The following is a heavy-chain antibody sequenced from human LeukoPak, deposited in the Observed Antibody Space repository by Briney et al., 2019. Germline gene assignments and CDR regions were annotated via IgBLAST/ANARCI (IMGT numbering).Heavy chain of an antibody. Sequence: SETLSLTCTVSGGPITTYYWTWIRQPPGKGLEWIGHIYDSGSTNYNPSLKSRVTISVDTSKNQFSLNLSSVTAADTAVYYCARGSWGSGSHEAFDHWGQGTLVTVSS. V-gene: IGHV4-59*01. D-gene: IGHD3-10*01. CDR3: ARGSWGSGSHEAFDH. J-gene: IGHJ4*02. CDR2: IYDSGST. CDR1: GGPITTYY.